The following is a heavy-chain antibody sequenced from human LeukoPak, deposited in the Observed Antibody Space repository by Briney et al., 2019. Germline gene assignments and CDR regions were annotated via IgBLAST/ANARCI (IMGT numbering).Heavy chain of an antibody. CDR3: ARARYCIGSTCPAGYYGMDV. Sequence: ASVKVSCKGSGYTFNSYALDWVRQAPGQGLEWMGWININTGNPTYAQGFTGRFVFSLDTSVSTAYLEISSLKAEDTAVYYCARARYCIGSTCPAGYYGMDVWGQGTTVTVSS. J-gene: IGHJ6*02. D-gene: IGHD2-15*01. CDR2: ININTGNP. CDR1: GYTFNSYA. V-gene: IGHV7-4-1*02.